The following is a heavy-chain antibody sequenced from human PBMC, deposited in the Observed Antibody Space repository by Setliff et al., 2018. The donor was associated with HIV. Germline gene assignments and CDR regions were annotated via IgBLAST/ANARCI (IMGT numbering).Heavy chain of an antibody. V-gene: IGHV4-39*01. D-gene: IGHD1-1*01. Sequence: SETLSLTCTVSGGSISSSSYYWGWIRQPPGKGLEWIGSIYYSGSTYYNPSLKSRVTISVDTSKNQFSLKLSSVTAADTAVYYCARHRRLTGTTSYYFDYWGQGTPVTVSS. CDR2: IYYSGST. J-gene: IGHJ4*02. CDR1: GGSISSSSYY. CDR3: ARHRRLTGTTSYYFDY.